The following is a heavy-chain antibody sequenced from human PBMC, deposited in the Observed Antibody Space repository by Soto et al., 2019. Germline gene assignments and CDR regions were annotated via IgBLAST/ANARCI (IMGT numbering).Heavy chain of an antibody. J-gene: IGHJ5*02. V-gene: IGHV1-69*13. Sequence: RASVKVSCKASGGTFSTHAIIWVRQAPGHGLEWMGGIIPISGTTYYTQKFQGRVTITADEPTSTAFMELSSLKSDDTAVYYCARAVIGYSSSSAWFDPWGQGTLVTVSS. CDR2: IIPISGTT. CDR1: GGTFSTHA. CDR3: ARAVIGYSSSSAWFDP. D-gene: IGHD6-6*01.